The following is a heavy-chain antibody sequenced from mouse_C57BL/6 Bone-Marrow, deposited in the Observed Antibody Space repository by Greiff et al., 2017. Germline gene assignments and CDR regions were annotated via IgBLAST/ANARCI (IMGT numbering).Heavy chain of an antibody. CDR1: GYTFTDYN. CDR2: INPNNGGT. CDR3: ARGYYYGSSHWYFDV. Sequence: VQLQQSGPELVKPGASVKMSCKASGYTFTDYNMHWVKQSHGKSLEWIGYINPNNGGTSYNQKFKGKATLTVNKSSSTAYMELRSLTSEDSAVYYCARGYYYGSSHWYFDVWGTGTTVTVSS. J-gene: IGHJ1*03. D-gene: IGHD1-1*01. V-gene: IGHV1-22*01.